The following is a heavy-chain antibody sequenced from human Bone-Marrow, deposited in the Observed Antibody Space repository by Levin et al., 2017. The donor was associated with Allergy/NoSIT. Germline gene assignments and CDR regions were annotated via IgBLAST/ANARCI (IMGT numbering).Heavy chain of an antibody. CDR3: AREAGGSGWYTADY. V-gene: IGHV3-23*01. CDR2: IRPGGEKT. Sequence: GGSLRLSCAASGFTFGSYAITWVRQGPGKGLQWVSAIRPGGEKTYYANSVEGRFTVSRDNSKNTVYLQMSSLRVEDTATYYCAREAGGSGWYTADYWGRGPLVTVSS. D-gene: IGHD6-13*01. J-gene: IGHJ4*02. CDR1: GFTFGSYA.